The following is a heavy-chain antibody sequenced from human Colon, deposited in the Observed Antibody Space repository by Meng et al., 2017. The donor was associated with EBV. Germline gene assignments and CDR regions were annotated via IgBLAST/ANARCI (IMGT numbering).Heavy chain of an antibody. J-gene: IGHJ4*02. D-gene: IGHD6-19*01. CDR1: GGSFRGYY. CDR2: INYSGNT. V-gene: IGHV4-34*01. Sequence: QVQLQQWGAGLLKPSETLSLSCAVYGGSFRGYYWTWIRQPPGKGLEWVAEINYSGNTNYSPSLKSRVTISIDTSKNQSSLKLSSVTAADTAIYYCARRLAALDYWGQGTLVTVSS. CDR3: ARRLAALDY.